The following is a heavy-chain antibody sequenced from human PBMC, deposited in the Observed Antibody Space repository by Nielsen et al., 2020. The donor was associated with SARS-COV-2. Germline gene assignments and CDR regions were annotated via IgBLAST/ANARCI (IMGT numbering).Heavy chain of an antibody. CDR1: GASVSSNDW. CDR2: VSHSGST. J-gene: IGHJ6*03. Sequence: SETLSLTCAVSGASVSSNDWWTWVRQSPGKGLEWIGEVSHSGSTKYNPSLKSRVTLSMDKSKRQFSLRLTSVSAADTAVYFCARGDLVVVPSPILGLGPIFYYFYLDVWGKGTTVIVSS. CDR3: ARGDLVVVPSPILGLGPIFYYFYLDV. D-gene: IGHD2-2*02. V-gene: IGHV4-4*02.